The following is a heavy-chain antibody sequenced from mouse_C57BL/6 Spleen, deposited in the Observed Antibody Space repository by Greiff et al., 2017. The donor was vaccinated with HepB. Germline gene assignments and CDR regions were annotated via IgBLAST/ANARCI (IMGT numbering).Heavy chain of an antibody. Sequence: QVQLQQPGAELVKPGASVKLSCKASGYTFTSYWMHWVKQRPGQGLEWIGMIHPNSGSTNYNEKFKSKATLTVDKSSSTAYMQLSSLTSEDSAVYYCARPRYYHAMDYWGQGTSVTVSS. J-gene: IGHJ4*01. CDR3: ARPRYYHAMDY. CDR2: IHPNSGST. V-gene: IGHV1-64*01. D-gene: IGHD2-12*01. CDR1: GYTFTSYW.